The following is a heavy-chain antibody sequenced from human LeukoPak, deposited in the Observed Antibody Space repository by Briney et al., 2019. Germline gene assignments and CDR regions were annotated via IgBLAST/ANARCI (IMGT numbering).Heavy chain of an antibody. CDR1: GGTFSSYA. CDR2: IIPIFGTA. J-gene: IGHJ4*02. V-gene: IGHV1-69*01. CDR3: ARGPRYYDFWSGYSRTAADY. Sequence: SVKVSCKASGGTFSSYAISWVRQAPGQGLEWMGGIIPIFGTANYAQKFQGRVTITADESTSTAYMELSSLRSEDTAVYYCARGPRYYDFWSGYSRTAADYWGQGTLVTVSS. D-gene: IGHD3-3*01.